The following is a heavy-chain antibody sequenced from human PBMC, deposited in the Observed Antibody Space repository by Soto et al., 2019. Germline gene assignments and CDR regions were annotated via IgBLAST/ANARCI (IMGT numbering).Heavy chain of an antibody. D-gene: IGHD6-6*01. J-gene: IGHJ6*02. CDR3: ARDTSKQLGDYYYYGMDV. Sequence: ASVKVSCKASGYTFTGYYMHWVRQAPGQGLEWMGWINPNSGGTNYAQKFQGRVTMTRDTSISTAYMELSRLRSDDTAVYYCARDTSKQLGDYYYYGMDVWGQGTTVTVSS. CDR2: INPNSGGT. V-gene: IGHV1-2*02. CDR1: GYTFTGYY.